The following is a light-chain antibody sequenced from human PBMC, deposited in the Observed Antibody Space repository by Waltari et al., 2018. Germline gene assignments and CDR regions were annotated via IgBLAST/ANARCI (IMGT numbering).Light chain of an antibody. V-gene: IGLV8-61*01. J-gene: IGLJ3*02. CDR3: ALYMGSGIWV. CDR2: KAN. CDR1: FGSLSTNSY. Sequence: QTVVPQEPTSSVSPGATVTHTCSLCFGSLSTNSYPTWYQQTPGQAPRTLVYKANARSSGVPDRFSGSILGNTAALTITGAQADDESDYYCALYMGSGIWVFGGGTRLTVL.